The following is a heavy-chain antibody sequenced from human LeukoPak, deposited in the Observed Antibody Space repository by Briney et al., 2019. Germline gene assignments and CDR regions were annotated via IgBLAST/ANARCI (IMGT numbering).Heavy chain of an antibody. Sequence: PGGSLRLSRAAPGFTFSNYNMNWVRQAPGKGLEWISYIGSSGSAIYYADSVMGRFTISRDNAKNSLYLQMNNLRPEDTAVYYCARDPGTGSGWYYFDYWGQGTLVTVSS. CDR3: ARDPGTGSGWYYFDY. CDR2: IGSSGSAI. CDR1: GFTFSNYN. D-gene: IGHD6-19*01. J-gene: IGHJ4*02. V-gene: IGHV3-48*01.